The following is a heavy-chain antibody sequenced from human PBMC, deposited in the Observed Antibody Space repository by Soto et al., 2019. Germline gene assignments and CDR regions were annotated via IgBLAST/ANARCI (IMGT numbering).Heavy chain of an antibody. CDR2: ISAYNGNT. D-gene: IGHD2-15*01. CDR3: AEAYCSGGSCYSGYAFDI. CDR1: GYTFTSYG. V-gene: IGHV1-18*01. J-gene: IGHJ3*02. Sequence: QVQLVQSGAEVKKPGASVKVSCKASGYTFTSYGISWVRQAPGQGLEWMGWISAYNGNTNYAQMLQGRVTMTTDTSTSTAYMELRSLRSDDTAVYYCAEAYCSGGSCYSGYAFDIWGLGTMVTVSS.